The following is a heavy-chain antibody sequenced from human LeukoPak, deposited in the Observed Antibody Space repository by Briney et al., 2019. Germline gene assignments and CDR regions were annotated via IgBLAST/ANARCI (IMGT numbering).Heavy chain of an antibody. CDR1: GFTFSDYY. D-gene: IGHD3-10*01. Sequence: PGGSLRLSCAASGFTFSDYYMSWIRQAPGKGLEWVSYISSSGSTIYYADSVKGRFTISRDNAKNSLYLQMNSLRAEDTAVYYCAREILWFGELSPPPAYFDYWGQGTLVTVSS. CDR3: AREILWFGELSPPPAYFDY. CDR2: ISSSGSTI. V-gene: IGHV3-11*01. J-gene: IGHJ4*02.